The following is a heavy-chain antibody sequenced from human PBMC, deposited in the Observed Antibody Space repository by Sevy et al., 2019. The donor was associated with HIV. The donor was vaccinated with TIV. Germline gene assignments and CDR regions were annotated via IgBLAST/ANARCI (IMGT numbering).Heavy chain of an antibody. D-gene: IGHD6-6*01. V-gene: IGHV4-59*01. CDR2: IYFTGNT. Sequence: SETLSLTCSVSDGSISSYFWTWVRQSPGKGLEWIGNIYFTGNTDYSPSLKSRVTLSLDTSKSQFHLTLKSLTAADTAIYFCARDSTARPRVLDYWGQGTLVTVSS. J-gene: IGHJ4*02. CDR3: ARDSTARPRVLDY. CDR1: DGSISSYF.